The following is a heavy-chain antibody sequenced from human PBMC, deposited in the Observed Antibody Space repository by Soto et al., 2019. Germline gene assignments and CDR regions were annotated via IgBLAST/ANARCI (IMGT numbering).Heavy chain of an antibody. Sequence: GGSLRLGCVASGFTFSDQFMDWLRLAPGKGLEWVGRARNKVNGYTTAYAASVRGRFTISRDDSKNSLYLQMNSLKIEDTAVYFCARLMGPSFDLWGQGTPVTVSS. CDR1: GFTFSDQF. CDR2: ARNKVNGYTT. CDR3: ARLMGPSFDL. V-gene: IGHV3-72*01. J-gene: IGHJ4*02. D-gene: IGHD2-8*01.